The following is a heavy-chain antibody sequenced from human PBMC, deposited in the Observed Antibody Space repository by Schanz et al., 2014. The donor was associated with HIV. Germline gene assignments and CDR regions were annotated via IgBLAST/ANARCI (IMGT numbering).Heavy chain of an antibody. CDR3: VRDESTLTTGDFQD. CDR2: ISYDGSNK. Sequence: QVQLVESGGVVVQPGRSLRLSCAASGFTFSSYAMHWVRQAPGKGLEWVAVISYDGSNKNYADSVKGRFTISRDNANSSLFLQMDSLRPEDTATYYCVRDESTLTTGDFQDWGQGTLVTVSS. D-gene: IGHD4-17*01. CDR1: GFTFSSYA. V-gene: IGHV3-30-3*01. J-gene: IGHJ1*01.